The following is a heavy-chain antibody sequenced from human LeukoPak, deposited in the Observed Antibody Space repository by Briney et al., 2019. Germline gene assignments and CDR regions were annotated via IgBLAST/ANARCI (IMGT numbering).Heavy chain of an antibody. Sequence: GGSLRLSCAASGFTFSSYGMHWVRQAPGKGLEWVAVISYDGSNKYYADSVKGRFTISRDNSKNTLFLQMNSLRAEDTAVYYCAKERKLLPFDCWGQGTLVTVSS. CDR2: ISYDGSNK. CDR1: GFTFSSYG. V-gene: IGHV3-30*18. D-gene: IGHD4-23*01. CDR3: AKERKLLPFDC. J-gene: IGHJ4*02.